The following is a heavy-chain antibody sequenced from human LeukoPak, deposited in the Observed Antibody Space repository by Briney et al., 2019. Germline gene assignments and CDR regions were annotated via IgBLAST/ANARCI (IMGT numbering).Heavy chain of an antibody. V-gene: IGHV1-18*01. Sequence: ASVKVSCKASGYTFTSYGLNWVRQAPGQGLEWMGWISTYNDNTNYTQKLQGRVTMTTDTSTSTVYMELSSLRSEDTAVYYCAREEDCSSTSCHVPFDYWGQGTLVTVSS. CDR1: GYTFTSYG. D-gene: IGHD2-2*01. CDR3: AREEDCSSTSCHVPFDY. CDR2: ISTYNDNT. J-gene: IGHJ4*02.